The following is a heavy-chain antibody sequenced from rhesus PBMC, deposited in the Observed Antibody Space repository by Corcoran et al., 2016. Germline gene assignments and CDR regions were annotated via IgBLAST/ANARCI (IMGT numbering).Heavy chain of an antibody. D-gene: IGHD6-31*01. CDR2: ISSASSYI. CDR1: GCPFRSSG. CDR3: TSIGAAAAGRYNRFDV. J-gene: IGHJ5-1*01. Sequence: EVQLVESGGGLVQPGGSLRLSWAAAGCPFRSSGMSWDRQDPGKGLEWVSSISSASSYIYYADSVKGRFTISRDNAKNSLSLQMNSLRAEDTAVYYCTSIGAAAAGRYNRFDVWGPGVLVTVSS. V-gene: IGHV3S16*01.